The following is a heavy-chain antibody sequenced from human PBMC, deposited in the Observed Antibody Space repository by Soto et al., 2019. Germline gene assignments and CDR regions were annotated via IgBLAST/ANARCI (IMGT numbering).Heavy chain of an antibody. CDR2: ISGSGGST. J-gene: IGHJ4*02. D-gene: IGHD3-22*01. Sequence: EVQLLESGGGLVQPGGSLRLSCAASGFTFSSYAMSWVRQAPGKGLEWVSAISGSGGSTYCADSVKGRFTISRDNSKNTLYLQMNSLRAEDTAVYYCAKLRGHYYYDSSGYHDYWGQGTLVTVSS. CDR1: GFTFSSYA. V-gene: IGHV3-23*01. CDR3: AKLRGHYYYDSSGYHDY.